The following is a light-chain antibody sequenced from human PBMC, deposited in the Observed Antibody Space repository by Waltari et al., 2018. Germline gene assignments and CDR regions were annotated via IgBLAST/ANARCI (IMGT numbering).Light chain of an antibody. J-gene: IGKJ4*01. CDR1: QSISNY. V-gene: IGKV3-11*01. CDR2: VTS. CDR3: QQRRNWPLT. Sequence: SCRASQSISNYQACDQQKPAQAPRLLISVTSNRATGIPTRFSGSGFGTDFTLTISSLEPEDFAIYYCQQRRNWPLTFGGGTKVEIK.